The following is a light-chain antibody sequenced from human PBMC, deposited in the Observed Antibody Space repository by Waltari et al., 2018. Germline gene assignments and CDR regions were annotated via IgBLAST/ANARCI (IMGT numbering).Light chain of an antibody. CDR3: CSYAGTSTVV. V-gene: IGLV2-23*02. CDR1: SSDVGCYNY. CDR2: DVS. J-gene: IGLJ2*01. Sequence: QSALTQPASVSGSPGQSITISCPGTSSDVGCYNYVSWYQQHPGQAPKLMIYDVSKRPSGVSNRVSGSKSGNTASLTISGLQAEDEADYYCCSYAGTSTVVFGGGTKLTVL.